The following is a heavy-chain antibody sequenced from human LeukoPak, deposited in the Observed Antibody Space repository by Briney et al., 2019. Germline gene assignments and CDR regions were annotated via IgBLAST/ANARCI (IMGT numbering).Heavy chain of an antibody. CDR2: IYYSGST. D-gene: IGHD5-12*01. Sequence: SETLSLTCTVSGGSISSSSYYWGWIRQPPGKGLEWIGSIYYSGSTYYNPSLKSRVTISVDTSKNQLSLKLSSVTAADTAVYYCARDRAPLGVATITYDYWGQGTLVTVSS. J-gene: IGHJ4*02. V-gene: IGHV4-39*07. CDR3: ARDRAPLGVATITYDY. CDR1: GGSISSSSYY.